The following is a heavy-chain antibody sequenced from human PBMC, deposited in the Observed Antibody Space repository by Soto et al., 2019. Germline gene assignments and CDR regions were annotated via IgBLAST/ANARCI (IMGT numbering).Heavy chain of an antibody. J-gene: IGHJ4*02. CDR2: ISSSSSYI. CDR1: GFTFSSYS. D-gene: IGHD3-22*01. CDR3: ARGHSSGYYLGADY. Sequence: EVQLVESGGGLVKPGGSLRLSCAASGFTFSSYSMNWVRQPPGKGLAWVSSISSSSSYIYYADSVKGRFTISRDNAKNSLYLQMNSLRAEDTAVYYCARGHSSGYYLGADYWGQGTLVTVSS. V-gene: IGHV3-21*01.